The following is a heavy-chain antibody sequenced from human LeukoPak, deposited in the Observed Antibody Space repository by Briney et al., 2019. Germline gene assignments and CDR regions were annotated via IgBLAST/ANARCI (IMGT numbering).Heavy chain of an antibody. CDR3: ARGRPHGNDY. CDR1: GFSFSNHG. D-gene: IGHD4-23*01. Sequence: GGSLRLSCAASGFSFSNHGMHWVRQAPGKGLVWVSRIASDGSSTTYADSVKGRFSISRDNAKNTLYLQMNSLRVEDTAVYYCARGRPHGNDYWGQGTLVTVSS. CDR2: IASDGSST. V-gene: IGHV3-74*01. J-gene: IGHJ4*02.